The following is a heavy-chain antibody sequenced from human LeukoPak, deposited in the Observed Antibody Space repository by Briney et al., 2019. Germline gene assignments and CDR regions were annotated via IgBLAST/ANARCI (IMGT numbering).Heavy chain of an antibody. CDR2: INHSGST. CDR3: ARRVILGSPLGWYFDL. V-gene: IGHV4-34*01. D-gene: IGHD3-16*01. Sequence: SETLSLTCAVYGGSFSGYYWSWIRQPPGKGLEWIGEINHSGSTNYNPSLESRVTISVDTSKNQFSLKLSSVTAADTAVYYCARRVILGSPLGWYFDLWGRGTLVTVSS. J-gene: IGHJ2*01. CDR1: GGSFSGYY.